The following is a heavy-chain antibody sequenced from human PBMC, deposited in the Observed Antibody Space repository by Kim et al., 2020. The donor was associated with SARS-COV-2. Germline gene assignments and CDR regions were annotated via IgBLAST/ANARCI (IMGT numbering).Heavy chain of an antibody. CDR1: GITFINYW. V-gene: IGHV3-74*01. CDR3: VRGARGYSYGEFDY. CDR2: INSDGSSI. J-gene: IGHJ4*02. D-gene: IGHD5-18*01. Sequence: GGSLRLSCAASGITFINYWMHWVRQAPGKGLVWVSRINSDGSSISYADSVKGRFTISRDNAKNTFYLQMNSLRAEDTAVYYCVRGARGYSYGEFDYWGQGTLVTVSS.